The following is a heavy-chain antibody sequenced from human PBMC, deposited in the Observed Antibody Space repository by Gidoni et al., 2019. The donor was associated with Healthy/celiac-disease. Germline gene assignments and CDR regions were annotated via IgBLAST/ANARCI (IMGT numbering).Heavy chain of an antibody. D-gene: IGHD3-22*01. J-gene: IGHJ4*02. CDR3: AKGDYYDSSGYSDY. CDR1: GFTFDDYA. Sequence: EVQLVESGGGLVQPGRSLRLSCAASGFTFDDYAMHWVRQAPGKGLEWVSGISWNSGSIGYADSVKGRFTISRDNAKNSLYLQMNSLRAEDTALYYCAKGDYYDSSGYSDYWGQGTLVTVSS. V-gene: IGHV3-9*01. CDR2: ISWNSGSI.